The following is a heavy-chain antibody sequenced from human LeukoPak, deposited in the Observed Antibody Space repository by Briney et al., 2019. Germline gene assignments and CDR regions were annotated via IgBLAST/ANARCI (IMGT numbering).Heavy chain of an antibody. CDR1: AFTFSNFA. V-gene: IGHV3-23*01. D-gene: IGHD1-14*01. CDR2: ISADGADT. CDR3: ASPEGDS. Sequence: GGSLRLSCAASAFTFSNFAMTWVRQAPGKGLEWVSAISADGADTYYADSVKGRFTISRDNSKNTLYLQMFSLRAEDTAVYFCASPEGDSWGQGTLVTVSS. J-gene: IGHJ5*01.